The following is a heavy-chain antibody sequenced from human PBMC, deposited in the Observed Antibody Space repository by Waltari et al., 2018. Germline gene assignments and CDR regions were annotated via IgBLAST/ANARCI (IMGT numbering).Heavy chain of an antibody. CDR1: GGTLTSYA. Sequence: QVQLVQSGAEVKTPGSSVTVSCKAFGGTLTSYAITWVRQAPGQGLEWMGGIIPIRGITNYAQKFQGRVTITADESTSTGYMELNSLRSEDTAVYFCARGYSDYEGDYYYYMDVWGKGTTVTVSS. J-gene: IGHJ6*03. CDR3: ARGYSDYEGDYYYYMDV. CDR2: IIPIRGIT. D-gene: IGHD5-12*01. V-gene: IGHV1-69*04.